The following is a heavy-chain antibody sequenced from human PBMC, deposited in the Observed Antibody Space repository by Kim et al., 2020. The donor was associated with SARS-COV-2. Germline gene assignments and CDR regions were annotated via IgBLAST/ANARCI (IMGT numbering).Heavy chain of an antibody. V-gene: IGHV3-15*01. CDR2: IKSKTDGGTT. Sequence: GGSLRLSCAASGFTFSNAWMSWVRQAPGKGLEWVGRIKSKTDGGTTDYAAPVKGRFTISRDDSKNTLYLQMNSLKTEDTAVYYCTTLERFYYDSSGYFGKFNWFDPWGQGTLVTVSS. D-gene: IGHD3-22*01. J-gene: IGHJ5*02. CDR3: TTLERFYYDSSGYFGKFNWFDP. CDR1: GFTFSNAW.